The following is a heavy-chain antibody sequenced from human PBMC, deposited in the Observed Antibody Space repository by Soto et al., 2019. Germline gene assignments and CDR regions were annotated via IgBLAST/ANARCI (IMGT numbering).Heavy chain of an antibody. J-gene: IGHJ5*02. CDR1: GFTFSSYA. CDR2: ISYDGSNK. CDR3: ARDMDL. V-gene: IGHV3-30-3*01. Sequence: QVQLVESGGGVVQPGRSLRLSCAASGFTFSSYAMHWVRQAPGKGLEWVAVISYDGSNKYYADSVKGRFTISRDNSKNTLYLQMNSLRAEDTAGYYCARDMDLWGQGTLVTVSS.